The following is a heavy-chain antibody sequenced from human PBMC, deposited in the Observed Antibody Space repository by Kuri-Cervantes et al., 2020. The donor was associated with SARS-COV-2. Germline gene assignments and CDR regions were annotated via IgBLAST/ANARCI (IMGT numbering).Heavy chain of an antibody. J-gene: IGHJ5*02. CDR3: ARESSSSWYWFDP. Sequence: SETLSLTGTVSGGSISSSSYYWGWIRQPPGKGLEWIGSIYYSGSTYYNPSLKSRVTISVDTSKNQFSLRLSSVTAADTAVYYCARESSSSWYWFDPWGQGTLVTVSS. D-gene: IGHD6-13*01. V-gene: IGHV4-39*07. CDR2: IYYSGST. CDR1: GGSISSSSYY.